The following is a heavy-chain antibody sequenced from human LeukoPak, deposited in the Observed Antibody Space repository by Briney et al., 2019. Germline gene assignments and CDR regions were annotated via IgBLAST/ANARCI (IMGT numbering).Heavy chain of an antibody. D-gene: IGHD1-7*01. Sequence: TSETLSLTCAVYGGSFSGYYWSWIRQPPGKGLEWIGEINHSGSTNYNPSLKSRVTISVDTSKNQFSLKLSSVTAADTAVYCCARGELFDYWGQGTLGTVSS. V-gene: IGHV4-34*01. CDR2: INHSGST. CDR3: ARGELFDY. J-gene: IGHJ4*02. CDR1: GGSFSGYY.